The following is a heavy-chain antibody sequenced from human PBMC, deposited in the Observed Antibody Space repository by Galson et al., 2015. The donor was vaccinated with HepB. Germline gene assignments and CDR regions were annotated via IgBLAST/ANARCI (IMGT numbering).Heavy chain of an antibody. D-gene: IGHD2-2*01. J-gene: IGHJ5*02. V-gene: IGHV6-1*01. CDR2: TYYRSKWYN. Sequence: AISGDSVSSNSAAWNWIRQSPSRGLEWLGRTYYRSKWYNDYAVSVKSRITINPDTSKNQFSLKLSSVTAADTAVYYCARVAVVVPAAIGYNWFDPWGQGTLVTVSS. CDR3: ARVAVVVPAAIGYNWFDP. CDR1: GDSVSSNSAA.